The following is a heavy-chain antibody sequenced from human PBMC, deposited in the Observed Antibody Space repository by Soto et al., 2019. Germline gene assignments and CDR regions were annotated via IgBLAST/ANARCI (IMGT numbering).Heavy chain of an antibody. J-gene: IGHJ4*02. CDR1: GFTFSSYA. Sequence: PGGSLRLSCAASGFTFSSYAMSWVRQAPGKGLEWVSAISGSGGSTYYADSVKGRFTISRDSSKNTLYLQMNSLRAEDTAVYYCAKESGTMVRGVIIRGGYFDYWGQGTLVTVSS. D-gene: IGHD3-10*01. V-gene: IGHV3-23*01. CDR2: ISGSGGST. CDR3: AKESGTMVRGVIIRGGYFDY.